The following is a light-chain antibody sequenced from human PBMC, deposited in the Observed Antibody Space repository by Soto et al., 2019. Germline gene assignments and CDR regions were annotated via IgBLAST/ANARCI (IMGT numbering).Light chain of an antibody. V-gene: IGKV3-11*01. J-gene: IGKJ5*01. CDR3: QQRNVWPPIT. CDR1: QSIHTS. Sequence: VLTQSPATLSLSPVERSTLSFSASQSIHTSLAWYQQKPGQPPRLVVYDSTLRANGVPDRFGGSRSGTEFTLTINNLEPEDFAVYYCQQRNVWPPITFGQGTRLEIK. CDR2: DST.